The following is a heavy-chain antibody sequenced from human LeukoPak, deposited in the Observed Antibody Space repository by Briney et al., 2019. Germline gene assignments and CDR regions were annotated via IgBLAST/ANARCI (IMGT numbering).Heavy chain of an antibody. Sequence: ASVKVSCKASGYTFTSYDINWVRQATGQGLEWMGWMNPNSGNTNYAQKFQGRVTMTRDTSISTAYMELSSLTSEDTAVYFCARSNYGGKRWFDPWGQGTLVIVSS. V-gene: IGHV1-8*02. CDR2: MNPNSGNT. J-gene: IGHJ5*02. D-gene: IGHD4-23*01. CDR1: GYTFTSYD. CDR3: ARSNYGGKRWFDP.